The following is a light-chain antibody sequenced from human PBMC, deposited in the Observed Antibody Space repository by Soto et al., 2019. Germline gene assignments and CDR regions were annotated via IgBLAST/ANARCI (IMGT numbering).Light chain of an antibody. CDR3: QQRNYWPIT. CDR1: QSISSY. Sequence: EMVLTHSPATLSFSPWERSTLSGGASQSISSYLAWYQQKPGQAPRLLIYDAFNRATAIPARFSGSGSGTDFTLTISSLEPEDFAVYYCQQRNYWPITFGQGTRLEIK. J-gene: IGKJ5*01. CDR2: DAF. V-gene: IGKV3-11*01.